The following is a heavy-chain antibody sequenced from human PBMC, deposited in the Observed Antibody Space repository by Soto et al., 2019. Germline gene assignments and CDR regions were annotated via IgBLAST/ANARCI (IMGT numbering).Heavy chain of an antibody. CDR2: IYYSEST. Sequence: QLQLQESGPGLVKPSETLSLTCTVSGGSISSISYYWGWIRQPPGKGLEWIGSIYYSESTYYNPSLKSRVTIAVDTSKNHFSLELSSVTAAYTAVYDCASRHRDGYTNAPLNRYFDLWGRGTLVTVSS. CDR1: GGSISSISYY. D-gene: IGHD5-12*01. V-gene: IGHV4-39*01. J-gene: IGHJ2*01. CDR3: ASRHRDGYTNAPLNRYFDL.